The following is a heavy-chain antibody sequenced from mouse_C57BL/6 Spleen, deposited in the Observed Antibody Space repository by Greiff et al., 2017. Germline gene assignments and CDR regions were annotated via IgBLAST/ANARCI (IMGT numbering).Heavy chain of an antibody. D-gene: IGHD1-1*02. CDR2: INPSNGGT. Sequence: QVQLQQSGTELVKPGASVKLSCKASGYTFTSYWMHWVKQRPGQGLEWIGNINPSNGGTNYNEKFKSKATLTVDKSSSTAYMQLSSLTSEDSAVYYCARCPLWSHNAMDYWGQGTSVTVSS. J-gene: IGHJ4*01. CDR3: ARCPLWSHNAMDY. V-gene: IGHV1-53*01. CDR1: GYTFTSYW.